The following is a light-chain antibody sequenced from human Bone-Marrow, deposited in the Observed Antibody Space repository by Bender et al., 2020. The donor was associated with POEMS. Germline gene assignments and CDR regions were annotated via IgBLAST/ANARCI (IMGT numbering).Light chain of an antibody. V-gene: IGLV2-8*01. Sequence: QSALTQPASVSGSPGQSIIISCSGTSGDIGSHNYVSWYQQHPGKAPKLMIYEVSKRPSGVPDRFSGSKSGNTASLTVSGFQAEDEADFYCSSYAGSANLVFGGGTKLTVL. CDR2: EVS. CDR3: SSYAGSANLV. CDR1: SGDIGSHNY. J-gene: IGLJ3*02.